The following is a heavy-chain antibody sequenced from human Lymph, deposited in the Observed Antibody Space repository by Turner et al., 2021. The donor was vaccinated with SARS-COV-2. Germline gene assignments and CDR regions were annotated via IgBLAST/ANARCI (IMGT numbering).Heavy chain of an antibody. CDR1: GYTFTGYY. Sequence: HVQLVQSGAEVKKPGASVKVSCKASGYTFTGYYMHWVRQAPGQGLEWMGWINPNSGGTNYAQKFQGRVTMTRDTSISTAYMELSRLRSDDTAVYYCARDVERYNDFWSGYSGGYGLDVWGQGTTVTVSS. CDR3: ARDVERYNDFWSGYSGGYGLDV. J-gene: IGHJ6*02. D-gene: IGHD3-3*01. V-gene: IGHV1-2*02. CDR2: INPNSGGT.